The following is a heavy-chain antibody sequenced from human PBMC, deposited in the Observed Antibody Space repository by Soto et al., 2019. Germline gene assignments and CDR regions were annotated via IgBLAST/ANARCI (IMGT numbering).Heavy chain of an antibody. V-gene: IGHV3-33*01. CDR1: GFTFSSYG. D-gene: IGHD5-18*01. J-gene: IGHJ4*02. Sequence: GGSLRLSCAASGFTFSSYGMHWVRQAPGKGLEWVAVIWYDGSNKYYADSVKGRFTISRDNSKNTLYLQMNSLRAEDTAVYYCARRRGYPGPFDYWGQGTLVTVSS. CDR3: ARRRGYPGPFDY. CDR2: IWYDGSNK.